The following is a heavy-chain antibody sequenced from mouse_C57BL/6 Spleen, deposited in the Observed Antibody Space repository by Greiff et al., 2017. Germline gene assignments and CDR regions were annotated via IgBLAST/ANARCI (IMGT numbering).Heavy chain of an antibody. CDR1: GYTFTSYW. CDR2: IYPSDSET. CDR3: ARSDGYYAMDY. Sequence: VQLQQPGAELVRPGSSVKLSCKASGYTFTSYWMDWVKQRPGQGLEWIGNIYPSDSETHYNQKFKDKATLTVDKSSSTAYMQLSSLTSEDSAVYYGARSDGYYAMDYWGQGTSVTVSS. J-gene: IGHJ4*01. D-gene: IGHD2-3*01. V-gene: IGHV1-61*01.